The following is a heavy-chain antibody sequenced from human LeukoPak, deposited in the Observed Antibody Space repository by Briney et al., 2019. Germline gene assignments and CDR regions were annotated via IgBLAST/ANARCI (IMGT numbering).Heavy chain of an antibody. CDR2: IYYSGST. D-gene: IGHD2-2*01. CDR1: GGSISSYY. V-gene: IGHV4-59*12. J-gene: IGHJ6*02. Sequence: SETLSLTCTVSGGSISSYYWIWIRQPPGKGLEWIGYIYYSGSTNYNPSLKSRVTISVDISKNQFSLKVSSVTAADTAVYFCARDAGHQLSRRNYYAMDVWGQGTTVTVSS. CDR3: ARDAGHQLSRRNYYAMDV.